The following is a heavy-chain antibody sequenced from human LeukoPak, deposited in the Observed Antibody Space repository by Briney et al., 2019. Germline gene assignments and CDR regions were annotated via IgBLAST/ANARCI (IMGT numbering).Heavy chain of an antibody. V-gene: IGHV3-15*01. CDR1: GFTFSNAW. CDR2: IKSKTDGGTT. J-gene: IGHJ4*02. D-gene: IGHD6-13*01. Sequence: GGSLRLSCAASGFTFSNAWMSWVRQAPGKGLEWVGRIKSKTDGGTTDYAAPVKGRFTISRDDSKNTLYLQMNSLKTEDTAVYYCTTDPGSSWTEYYFDYWGQGTLVTVSS. CDR3: TTDPGSSWTEYYFDY.